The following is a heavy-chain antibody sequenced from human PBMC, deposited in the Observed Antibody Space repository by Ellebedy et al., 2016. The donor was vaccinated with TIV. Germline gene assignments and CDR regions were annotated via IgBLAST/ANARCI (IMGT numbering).Heavy chain of an antibody. V-gene: IGHV2-5*02. CDR1: GFSLSTSGVG. D-gene: IGHD6-13*01. CDR2: IYWDDDK. J-gene: IGHJ4*02. CDR3: AHIILSIAAATTRYFDY. Sequence: SGPTLVKPTHTLTLTCTFSGFSLSTSGVGVGWIRQPPGKALEWLALIYWDDDKRYSPSLKSRPTITKDTSKNQVVLTMTNMDPVDTATYYCAHIILSIAAATTRYFDYWGQGTLVTVSS.